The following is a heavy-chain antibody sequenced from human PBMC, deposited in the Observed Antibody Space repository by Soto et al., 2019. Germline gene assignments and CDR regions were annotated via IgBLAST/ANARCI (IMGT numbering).Heavy chain of an antibody. D-gene: IGHD3-16*01. CDR3: AREGEMPYYYYGLDV. CDR2: ISGYNGHT. J-gene: IGHJ6*02. V-gene: IGHV1-18*01. Sequence: QVQLVQSGAEVRKPGASVKVSCKASGYTFTTYGISWVRQAPGQGLEWMGWISGYNGHTKYAQKCQGRVTTTTDTTRSTVYMDLRSLRSDDTAVYYCAREGEMPYYYYGLDVWGQGTTVTVSS. CDR1: GYTFTTYG.